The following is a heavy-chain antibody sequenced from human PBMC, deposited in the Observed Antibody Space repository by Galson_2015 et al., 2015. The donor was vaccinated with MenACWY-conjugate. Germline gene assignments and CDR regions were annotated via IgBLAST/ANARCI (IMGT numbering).Heavy chain of an antibody. D-gene: IGHD2-21*02. CDR1: GFTVSNTY. V-gene: IGHV3-66*02. J-gene: IGHJ4*02. Sequence: SLRLSCAASGFTVSNTYMSWVRQAPGKGLEWVSVIYSAGTTHYADSVKGRFTISRDNFKNTLYLQMNTLRPADTAVYYCARAGCDGDCFSKYWGQGTLVTVSS. CDR2: IYSAGTT. CDR3: ARAGCDGDCFSKY.